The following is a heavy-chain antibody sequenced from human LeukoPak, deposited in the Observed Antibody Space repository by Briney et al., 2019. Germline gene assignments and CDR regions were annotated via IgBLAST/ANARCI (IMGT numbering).Heavy chain of an antibody. CDR1: GGSISSYY. Sequence: SETLSLTCTVSGGSISSYYWSWIRQPPGKGLEWIGYIYYSGSTNYNPSLKSRVTISVDTSKNQFSLKLSSVTAGDTAVYYCAXXXRGYSYGYYFDYWGQGTLVTVSS. CDR2: IYYSGST. V-gene: IGHV4-59*08. D-gene: IGHD5-18*01. CDR3: AXXXRGYSYGYYFDY. J-gene: IGHJ4*02.